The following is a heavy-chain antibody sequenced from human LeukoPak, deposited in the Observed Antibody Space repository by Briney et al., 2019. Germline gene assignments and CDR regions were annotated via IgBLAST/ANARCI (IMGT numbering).Heavy chain of an antibody. CDR2: IYYSGST. V-gene: IGHV4-39*01. CDR1: GGSISSSSYY. CDR3: ARANDYGDYFDY. Sequence: SETLSLTCTVSGGSISSSSYYWGWIRQPPGKGLEWIGSIYYSGSTYYNPSLKSRVTISVDTSKNQFSLKLSSVTAADTAVYYCARANDYGDYFDYWGQGALVTVSS. J-gene: IGHJ4*02. D-gene: IGHD4-17*01.